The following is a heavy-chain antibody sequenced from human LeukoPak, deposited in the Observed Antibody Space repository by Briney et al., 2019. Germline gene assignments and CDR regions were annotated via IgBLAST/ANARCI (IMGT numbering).Heavy chain of an antibody. Sequence: SETLSLTCAVSDYSISSHNYWGWIRQPPGKGLEWIGSVYHSGSTHYSPSLKSRVTISVDTSKNQFSLKLSSVTAADTAVYYCARGGGDWFDPWGQGTLVTVSS. CDR3: ARGGGDWFDP. CDR1: DYSISSHNY. V-gene: IGHV4-38-2*01. CDR2: VYHSGST. J-gene: IGHJ5*02. D-gene: IGHD3-10*01.